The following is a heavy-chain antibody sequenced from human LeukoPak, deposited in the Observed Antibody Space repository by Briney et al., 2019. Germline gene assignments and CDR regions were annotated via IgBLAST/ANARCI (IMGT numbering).Heavy chain of an antibody. D-gene: IGHD2-2*01. CDR1: GFTFSQPASGFTFTQA. Sequence: GGSLRLSCAASGFTFSQPASGFTFTQAWMYWVRHAPGEGLEWVSAISDSGGTTYYADSVKGRFTISRDNSKNTLYLQMNSLRAGDTAIFYCAKLTRGYCSSTACPNWLDPWGQGTLVTVSS. CDR3: AKLTRGYCSSTACPNWLDP. CDR2: ISDSGGTT. J-gene: IGHJ5*02. V-gene: IGHV3-23*01.